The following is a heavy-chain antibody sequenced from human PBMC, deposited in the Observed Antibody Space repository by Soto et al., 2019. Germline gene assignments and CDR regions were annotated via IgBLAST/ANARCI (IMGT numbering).Heavy chain of an antibody. CDR1: GFTFSSYA. CDR2: ISGSGGST. CDR3: EKVGSGVYSGYDYDH. Sequence: EVQLLESGGGLVQPGGSLRLSCAASGFTFSSYAMSWVRQAPGKGLEWVSVISGSGGSTSYADSVKGRSTISRDNPKNTMYLQMNSLRAEDTAVYYCEKVGSGVYSGYDYDHWGQGTLVTVSS. D-gene: IGHD5-12*01. J-gene: IGHJ4*02. V-gene: IGHV3-23*01.